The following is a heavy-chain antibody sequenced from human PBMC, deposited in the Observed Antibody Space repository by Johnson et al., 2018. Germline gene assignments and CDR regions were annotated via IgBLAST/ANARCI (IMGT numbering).Heavy chain of an antibody. J-gene: IGHJ6*02. CDR1: GGSISSYY. Sequence: QVQLQESGPGLVKPSETLSLTCTVSGGSISSYYWSWIRQPPGKGLEWIGYIYYSGSTNYNPSLKSRVTISVDTAKNQFSLKLSSVTAADTAVYYRASQRYYYESRGYYPPYYYGMDVWGQGTTVTVSS. CDR2: IYYSGST. D-gene: IGHD3-22*01. V-gene: IGHV4-59*01. CDR3: ASQRYYYESRGYYPPYYYGMDV.